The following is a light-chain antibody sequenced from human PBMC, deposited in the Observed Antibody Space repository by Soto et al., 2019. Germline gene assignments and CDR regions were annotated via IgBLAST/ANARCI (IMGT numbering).Light chain of an antibody. CDR2: GAS. Sequence: EIVMTQSRGTLSVAPGERATLSCRASQSVRSDVAWYQHKPGQAPRLLIYGASTRATGIPARFIGSGSETEFTLTICCLQSEDFAIYYYQQYNNWVVTFGPGTGLEIK. CDR3: QQYNNWVVT. V-gene: IGKV3-15*01. J-gene: IGKJ5*01. CDR1: QSVRSD.